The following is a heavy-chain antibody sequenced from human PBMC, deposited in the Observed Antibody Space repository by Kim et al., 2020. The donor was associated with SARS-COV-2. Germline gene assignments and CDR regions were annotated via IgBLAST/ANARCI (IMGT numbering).Heavy chain of an antibody. V-gene: IGHV4-34*01. Sequence: NRALKSRVTISVDTSKNQFSLKLSSVTAADTAVYYCARVTTVTTRGWFDPWGQGTLVTVSS. D-gene: IGHD4-17*01. J-gene: IGHJ5*02. CDR3: ARVTTVTTRGWFDP.